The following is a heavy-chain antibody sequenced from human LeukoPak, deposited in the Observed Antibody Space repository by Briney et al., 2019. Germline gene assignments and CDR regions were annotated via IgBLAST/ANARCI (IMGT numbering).Heavy chain of an antibody. J-gene: IGHJ6*02. CDR1: GGSFSGYY. CDR3: ARGPDSSGWYV. CDR2: INHSVST. D-gene: IGHD6-19*01. Sequence: SETLSLTCAVYGGSFSGYYWSWIRQPPGKGLEWIGEINHSVSTNYNPSLKTRVTISVDTSKNQFSLKLSSVTAADTAVYYCARGPDSSGWYVWGQGTTVTVSS. V-gene: IGHV4-34*01.